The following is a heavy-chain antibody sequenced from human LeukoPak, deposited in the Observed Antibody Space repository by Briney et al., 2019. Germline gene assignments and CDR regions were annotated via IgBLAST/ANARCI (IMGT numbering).Heavy chain of an antibody. V-gene: IGHV4-39*01. CDR2: MYSGGST. J-gene: IGHJ4*02. CDR3: ARHMGNSGYEHFDY. Sequence: SETLSLTCTVSGGSISSSGYYWGWIRQPPGKGLEWIGSMYSGGSTYYNASLKSRVTFSVDTSKNQFSLKLSSVTAVDTAVYYCARHMGNSGYEHFDYWGQGTLVTVSS. CDR1: GGSISSSGYY. D-gene: IGHD5-12*01.